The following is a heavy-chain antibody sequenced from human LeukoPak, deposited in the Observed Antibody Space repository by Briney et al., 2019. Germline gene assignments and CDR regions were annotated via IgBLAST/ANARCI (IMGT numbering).Heavy chain of an antibody. Sequence: GESLKISCKGSGYSFTSYWIGWVRQMPGKGLEWMGIIYPGDSDTRYSPSFQGQVTISADKSISTAYLQWSSLKASDTAMYYCASSYYYDSSGYYHFDYWGQGTLVTVSS. CDR1: GYSFTSYW. CDR2: IYPGDSDT. J-gene: IGHJ4*02. D-gene: IGHD3-22*01. V-gene: IGHV5-51*01. CDR3: ASSYYYDSSGYYHFDY.